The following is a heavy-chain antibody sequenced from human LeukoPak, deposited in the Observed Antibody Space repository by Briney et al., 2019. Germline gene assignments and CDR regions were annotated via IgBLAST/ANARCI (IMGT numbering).Heavy chain of an antibody. CDR1: RVSFNNYW. J-gene: IGHJ3*02. CDR2: IKQDGREK. D-gene: IGHD2-2*01. Sequence: PGGSLRLSCAASRVSFNNYWMSWVRQAPGKGLEWVANIKQDGREKYYVDSVKGRFTIPRDNAKNSLYLQMNSLRAEDTAVYYCARDSSPVGSTDDAFDIWGQGTMVTVSS. CDR3: ARDSSPVGSTDDAFDI. V-gene: IGHV3-7*01.